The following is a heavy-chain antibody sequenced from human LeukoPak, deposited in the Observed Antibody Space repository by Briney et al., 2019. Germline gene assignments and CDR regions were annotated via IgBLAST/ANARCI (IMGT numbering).Heavy chain of an antibody. D-gene: IGHD3-3*01. J-gene: IGHJ4*02. CDR3: ASSGFWSDYKPLDY. CDR2: INHSGST. CDR1: GGSFSGYY. V-gene: IGHV4-34*01. Sequence: SETLSLTCAVYGGSFSGYYWSWIRHPPGKGLEWIGEINHSGSTNYNPSLKSRVTISVDTSKNQFSLKLSSVTAADTAVYYCASSGFWSDYKPLDYWGQGTLVTVSS.